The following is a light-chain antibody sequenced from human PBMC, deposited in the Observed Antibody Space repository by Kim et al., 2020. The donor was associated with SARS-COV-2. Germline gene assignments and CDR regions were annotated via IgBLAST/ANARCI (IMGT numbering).Light chain of an antibody. CDR3: RQYGSSPYT. J-gene: IGKJ2*01. Sequence: LAPSESATHASNASQSDRNRSVARHQQKPGETPRRLTFCAARSAIGISDRFRGSGSGTEFTLTISRLEPEDFAVYYCRQYGSSPYTCGQGTKLEI. CDR1: QSDRNRS. V-gene: IGKV3-20*01. CDR2: CAA.